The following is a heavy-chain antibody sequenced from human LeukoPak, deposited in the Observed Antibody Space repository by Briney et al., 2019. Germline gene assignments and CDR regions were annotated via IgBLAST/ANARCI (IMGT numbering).Heavy chain of an antibody. V-gene: IGHV1-69*06. Sequence: EASVKVSCKASGGTFSSYAISWVRQAPGQGLEWMGGIIPIFGTANYAQKFQGRVTITADKSTSTAYMELSSLRSEDTAVYYCARVNTYYYDSSGYLDYWGQGTLVTVSS. J-gene: IGHJ4*02. CDR3: ARVNTYYYDSSGYLDY. CDR2: IIPIFGTA. CDR1: GGTFSSYA. D-gene: IGHD3-22*01.